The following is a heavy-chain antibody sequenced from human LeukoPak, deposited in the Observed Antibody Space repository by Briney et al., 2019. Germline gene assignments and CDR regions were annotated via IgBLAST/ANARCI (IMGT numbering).Heavy chain of an antibody. CDR1: GFTFSSFW. CDR2: IKQDGSGK. CDR3: ARPNELLWFGELS. Sequence: GGSLRLSCAASGFTFSSFWMSWVRQAPGKGLEWVANIKQDGSGKYYVDSVKGRFTISRDNAKNSLYLQMNSLRAEDTAVYYCARPNELLWFGELSWGQGTLVTVPS. V-gene: IGHV3-7*01. D-gene: IGHD3-10*01. J-gene: IGHJ4*02.